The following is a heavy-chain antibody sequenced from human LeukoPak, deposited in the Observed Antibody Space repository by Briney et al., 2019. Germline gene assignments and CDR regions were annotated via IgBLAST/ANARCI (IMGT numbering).Heavy chain of an antibody. CDR1: GLSFVTYN. CDR2: ITSSSRYV. V-gene: IGHV3-21*04. CDR3: ARNTRRRLLWGGFDH. J-gene: IGHJ4*02. D-gene: IGHD3-16*01. Sequence: GRSLTLACEASGLSFVTYNMNWGPQAPRQRLECVSSITSSSRYVFYADSLRVRFTFYRENTKNTLYLQMNSLIAETMALYNCARNTRRRLLWGGFDHWGQGTLVTVSS.